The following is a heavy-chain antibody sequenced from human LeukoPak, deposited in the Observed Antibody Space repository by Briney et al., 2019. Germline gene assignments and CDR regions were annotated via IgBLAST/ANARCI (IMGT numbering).Heavy chain of an antibody. V-gene: IGHV4-59*11. J-gene: IGHJ4*02. CDR1: GGSISSHY. CDR2: IYYSGST. CDR3: ARIVTSITIFGVVPGAFDY. D-gene: IGHD3-3*01. Sequence: PSETLSLTCTVSGGSISSHYWSWIRQPPGKGLEWIGYIYYSGSTNYNPSLKSRVTISVDTSKNQFSLKLSSVTAADTAVYYCARIVTSITIFGVVPGAFDYWGQGTLVTVSS.